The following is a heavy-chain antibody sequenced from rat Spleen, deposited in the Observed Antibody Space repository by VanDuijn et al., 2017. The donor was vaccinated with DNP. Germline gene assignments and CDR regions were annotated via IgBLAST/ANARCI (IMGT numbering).Heavy chain of an antibody. CDR3: ARDGTEVMDA. J-gene: IGHJ4*01. V-gene: IGHV2S75*01. CDR1: GFSLTNYG. CDR2: IWGDGNT. Sequence: QVQLKESGPGLMQPSETLSLTCTVSGFSLTNYGVIWVRQSPGKGLEWMGIIWGDGNTDYNSALKSRLSINRDTSKSQVFLKMNSLQTEDTATYYCARDGTEVMDAWGQGASVTVSS. D-gene: IGHD1-11*01.